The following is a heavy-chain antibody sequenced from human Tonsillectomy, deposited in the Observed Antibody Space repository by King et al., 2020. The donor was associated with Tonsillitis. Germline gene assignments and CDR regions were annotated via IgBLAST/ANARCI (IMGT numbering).Heavy chain of an antibody. J-gene: IGHJ4*02. CDR3: TTGLGMTDNDY. CDR2: IKSKTDGGTI. V-gene: IGHV3-15*05. Sequence: QLVQSGGGLVKPGGSLRLSCAASGFTFSNAWMSWVRQAPGKGLEWVGRIKSKTDGGTIDYAAPVKGRFTISRDDLKNTLYAQMNSLKTEDTAVYYCTTGLGMTDNDYWGQGTLVTVSS. D-gene: IGHD1-14*01. CDR1: GFTFSNAW.